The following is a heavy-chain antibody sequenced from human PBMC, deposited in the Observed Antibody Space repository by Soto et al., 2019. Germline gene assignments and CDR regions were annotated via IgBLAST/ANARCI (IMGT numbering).Heavy chain of an antibody. Sequence: SETLSLTCAVYGGSFRGYYLSWIRQPPGKGLEWIGEINHSGSTNYNPSLKSRVTISVDTSKNQFSLKLSSVTAADTAVYYCARSQGRTGYFDYWGQGTLVTVSS. CDR3: ARSQGRTGYFDY. V-gene: IGHV4-34*01. J-gene: IGHJ4*02. CDR1: GGSFRGYY. CDR2: INHSGST. D-gene: IGHD1-1*01.